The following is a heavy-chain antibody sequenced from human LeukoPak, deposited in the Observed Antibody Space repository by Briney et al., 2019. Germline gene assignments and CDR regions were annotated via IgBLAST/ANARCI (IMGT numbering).Heavy chain of an antibody. CDR1: GGSVSGGGYY. V-gene: IGHV4-61*08. CDR3: ARGATIDI. J-gene: IGHJ3*02. CDR2: IYYSGST. Sequence: PSQTLSLTCTVSGGSVSGGGYYWSWIRQPPGKGLEWIGYIYYSGSTNYNPSLKSRVTISVDTSKNQFSLKLSSVTAADTAVYYCARGATIDIWGQGTMVTVSS.